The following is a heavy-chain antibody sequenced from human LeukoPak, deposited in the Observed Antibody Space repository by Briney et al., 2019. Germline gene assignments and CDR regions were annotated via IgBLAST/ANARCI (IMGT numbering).Heavy chain of an antibody. V-gene: IGHV3-15*01. J-gene: IGHJ6*03. Sequence: GGSLRLSCAASGFTFSNAWMSWVRQAPGKGLEWVGRIKSKTDGGTTDYAAPVKGRFTISRDDSKNTLYLQMNSLKTEDTAVYYCTALRVVWQLPNHYYYYMDVWGKGTTVTVSS. CDR3: TALRVVWQLPNHYYYYMDV. CDR2: IKSKTDGGTT. CDR1: GFTFSNAW. D-gene: IGHD6-6*01.